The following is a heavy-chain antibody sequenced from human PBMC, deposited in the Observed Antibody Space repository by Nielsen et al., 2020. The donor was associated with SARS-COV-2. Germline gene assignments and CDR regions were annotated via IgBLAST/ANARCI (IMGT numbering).Heavy chain of an antibody. Sequence: SETLSLTCTVSGESINSEGYYWSWIRQNPGKGLEWIGYIDYRGSTYYNTSLRSRASISVDTSKHQFSLRLISVTAADTAVYYCARDDPQRLLHVGWYDPWGRGTLVTVSS. V-gene: IGHV4-31*03. CDR1: GESINSEGYY. CDR2: IDYRGST. CDR3: ARDDPQRLLHVGWYDP. J-gene: IGHJ5*02. D-gene: IGHD1-26*01.